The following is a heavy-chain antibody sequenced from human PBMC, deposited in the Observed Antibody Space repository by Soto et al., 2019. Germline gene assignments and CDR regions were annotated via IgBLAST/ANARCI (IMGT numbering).Heavy chain of an antibody. CDR1: GFAFSSFW. V-gene: IGHV3-74*01. J-gene: IGHJ4*02. CDR2: INSDGSNT. D-gene: IGHD2-2*01. Sequence: RLSCAASGFAFSSFWMHWVRQAPGEGLVWGSRINSDGSNTNYADSVKGRFTISRDNAKNTLYLQMNSLRAEDTAVYYCARGEVPPAMSYWGKGTLVTVSS. CDR3: ARGEVPPAMSY.